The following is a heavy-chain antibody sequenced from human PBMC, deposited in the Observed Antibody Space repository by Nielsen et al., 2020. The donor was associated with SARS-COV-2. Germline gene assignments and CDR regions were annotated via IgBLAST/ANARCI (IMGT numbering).Heavy chain of an antibody. J-gene: IGHJ4*02. D-gene: IGHD5-18*01. CDR3: ARGKLPSGYAL. Sequence: SVKVSCKASGSTFSNYDFSWVRQAPGQGLEWMGGIIPIFATNYAQKFQGRVTISADESTSTVYMELSSLESEDTAVYFCARGKLPSGYALWGQGTLVTVSS. CDR1: GSTFSNYD. CDR2: IIPIFAT. V-gene: IGHV1-69*13.